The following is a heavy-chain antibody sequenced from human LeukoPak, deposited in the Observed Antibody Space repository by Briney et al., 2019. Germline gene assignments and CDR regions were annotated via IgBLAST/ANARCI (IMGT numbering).Heavy chain of an antibody. CDR1: GGSINNYY. D-gene: IGHD4-17*01. CDR3: ARLGYDDYVHVH. CDR2: IYYSGST. Sequence: SETLSLTCTVSGGSINNYYWSWIRQPPGKGLEWIGYIYYSGSTNYNPSLTGRVTMLVDTSKNQFSLRLSSVTAADTAVYYCARLGYDDYVHVHWGQGTLVTVSS. V-gene: IGHV4-59*08. J-gene: IGHJ4*02.